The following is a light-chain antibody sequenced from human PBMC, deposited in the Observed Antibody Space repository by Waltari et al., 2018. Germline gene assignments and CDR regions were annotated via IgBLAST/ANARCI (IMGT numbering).Light chain of an antibody. V-gene: IGKV1-5*03. CDR3: QNYNSYSGT. CDR2: KAS. Sequence: DIQMTQSPSTLSASVGDRVTITCRASQRISNWLAWYQPKPGKAPKLLIYKASSLESGVPSRFSGSGSETEFTLTISSLQPDDFATYYCQNYNSYSGTFGPGTKVEI. J-gene: IGKJ1*01. CDR1: QRISNW.